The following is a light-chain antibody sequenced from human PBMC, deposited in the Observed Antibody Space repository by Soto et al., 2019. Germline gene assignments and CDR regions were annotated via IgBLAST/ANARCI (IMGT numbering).Light chain of an antibody. V-gene: IGLV3-21*04. CDR2: YDS. CDR1: NIGNKR. Sequence: SSELTQPPSVSVAPEKTATITCGGNNIGNKRVHWYRHKPGQAPALLISYDSDRPSGIPERFSGSNSENTATLTISRVEAGDEADYYCQVWDIMTDNYVFGSGTKVTVL. J-gene: IGLJ1*01. CDR3: QVWDIMTDNYV.